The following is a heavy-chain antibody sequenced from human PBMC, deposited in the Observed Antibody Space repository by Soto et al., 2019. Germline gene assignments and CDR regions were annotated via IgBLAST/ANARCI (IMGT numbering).Heavy chain of an antibody. CDR2: ISTYNGNT. Sequence: ASVKVSCKASGYTFTSYDISWVRQAPGQGLEWMGWISTYNGNTNYAQKLQGRVTMTTDTSKNQFSLQLNSVTPEDTAVYYCARAYCSGGSCWAWSSWFDPWGQGTLVTVSS. D-gene: IGHD2-15*01. CDR3: ARAYCSGGSCWAWSSWFDP. CDR1: GYTFTSYD. J-gene: IGHJ5*02. V-gene: IGHV1-18*01.